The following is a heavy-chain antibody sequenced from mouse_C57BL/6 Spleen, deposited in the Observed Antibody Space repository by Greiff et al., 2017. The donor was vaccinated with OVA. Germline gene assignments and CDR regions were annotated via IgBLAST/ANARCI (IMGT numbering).Heavy chain of an antibody. CDR3: ARGSGYVEYYFDY. V-gene: IGHV3-6*01. CDR2: ISYDGSN. J-gene: IGHJ2*01. Sequence: EVQLVESGPGLVKPSQSLSLTCSVTGYSITSGYYWNWIRQFPGNKLEWMGYISYDGSNNYNPSLKNRISITRDTSKNQFFLKLNSVTTEDTATYYCARGSGYVEYYFDYWGQGTTLTVSS. CDR1: GYSITSGYY. D-gene: IGHD3-2*02.